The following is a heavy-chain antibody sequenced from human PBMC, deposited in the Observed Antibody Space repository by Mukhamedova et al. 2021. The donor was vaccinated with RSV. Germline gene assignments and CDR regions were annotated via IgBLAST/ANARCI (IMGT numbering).Heavy chain of an antibody. V-gene: IGHV4-39*01. J-gene: IGHJ5*02. Sequence: EWIGSIYFSGSTYYNPSLKSRVTIAVDTSKNQLSLKLRSVSAADTGVYYCARHSFRDDYREFWSGYYGWFDPWGQGSLVTVSS. CDR3: ARHSFRDDYREFWSGYYGWFDP. CDR2: IYFSGST. D-gene: IGHD3-3*01.